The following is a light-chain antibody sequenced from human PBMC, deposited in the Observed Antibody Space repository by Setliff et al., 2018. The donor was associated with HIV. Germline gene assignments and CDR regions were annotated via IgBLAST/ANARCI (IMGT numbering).Light chain of an antibody. V-gene: IGLV2-14*03. J-gene: IGLJ1*01. Sequence: QSALTQPASVSGSPGQSITISCTGISSDVGGYYSVAWYQQHPGKAPKLMIYDVINLPSGVSNRFSGSRSGNTASLTISGLQVEDEADYYCSSYTTSSTLYVFGPGTKVTVL. CDR1: SSDVGGYYS. CDR3: SSYTTSSTLYV. CDR2: DVI.